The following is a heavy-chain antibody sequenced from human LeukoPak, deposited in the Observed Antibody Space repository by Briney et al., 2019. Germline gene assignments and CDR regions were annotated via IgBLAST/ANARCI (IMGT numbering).Heavy chain of an antibody. CDR3: ARRLNTTYYDFWSGYRPYYYYYMDV. Sequence: GASVKVSCKASGGTFSSYAISWVRQAPGQGLEWMGGIIPIFGTANYAQKFQGRVTITTDESTSTAYMELSSLRSEDTAVYYCARRLNTTYYDFWSGYRPYYYYYMDVWGKGTTVTVSS. J-gene: IGHJ6*03. D-gene: IGHD3-3*01. V-gene: IGHV1-69*05. CDR2: IIPIFGTA. CDR1: GGTFSSYA.